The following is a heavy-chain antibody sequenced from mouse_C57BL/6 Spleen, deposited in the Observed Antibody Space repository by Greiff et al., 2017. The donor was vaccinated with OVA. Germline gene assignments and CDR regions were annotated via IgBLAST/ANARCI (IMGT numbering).Heavy chain of an antibody. V-gene: IGHV1-18*01. J-gene: IGHJ1*03. CDR3: ARWGWDWYFDV. Sequence: VQLQQSGPELVKPGASVKIPCKASGYTFTDYNLDWVKQSHGKSLEWIGDINPNNGGTIYNQKFKGKATLTVAKSSSTAYMELRSLTSEDTAVYYCARWGWDWYFDVWGTGTTVTVSS. CDR2: INPNNGGT. D-gene: IGHD3-3*01. CDR1: GYTFTDYN.